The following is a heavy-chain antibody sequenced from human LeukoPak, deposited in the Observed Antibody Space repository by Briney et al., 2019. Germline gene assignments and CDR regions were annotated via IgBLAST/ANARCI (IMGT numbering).Heavy chain of an antibody. V-gene: IGHV3-21*01. CDR2: ISSSSSYI. CDR1: GFTFSSYS. J-gene: IGHJ4*02. Sequence: GGSLRLSCAASGFTFSSYSMNWVRQAPGKGLEWVSSISSSSSYIYYADSAKGRFTISRDNAKNSLYLQMNSLRAEDTAVYYCARSPGYCSSTSCSTYPYYFDYWGQGTLVTVSS. CDR3: ARSPGYCSSTSCSTYPYYFDY. D-gene: IGHD2-2*01.